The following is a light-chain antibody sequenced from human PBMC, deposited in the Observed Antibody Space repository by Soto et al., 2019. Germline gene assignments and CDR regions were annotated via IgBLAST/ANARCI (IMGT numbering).Light chain of an antibody. V-gene: IGKV3-20*01. CDR2: GAS. CDR3: QQYGRSVWA. CDR1: QSVSTNY. J-gene: IGKJ1*01. Sequence: EIVLTQSPGTLSLSPGERATLSCRASQSVSTNYLAWYQHKPGQAPGLLIYGASNRATGIPGRFSGSGSGKDFTLTISRLEPEDFAVYYCQQYGRSVWAFGQGTKVEIK.